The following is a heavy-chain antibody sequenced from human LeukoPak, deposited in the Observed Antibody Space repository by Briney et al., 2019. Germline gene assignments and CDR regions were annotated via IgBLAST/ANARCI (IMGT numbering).Heavy chain of an antibody. CDR3: ATKEGLGSDTVIALFDF. Sequence: GGSLRLSCAASGFTFTNFEMNWVRQAPGKGLEWVSYISYSGSTTSYADSVKGRFTISRDNAKNSLYLQMNSLRAEDTAVYYCATKEGLGSDTVIALFDFWGQGTLVAVSS. V-gene: IGHV3-48*03. D-gene: IGHD2-21*01. J-gene: IGHJ4*02. CDR1: GFTFTNFE. CDR2: ISYSGSTT.